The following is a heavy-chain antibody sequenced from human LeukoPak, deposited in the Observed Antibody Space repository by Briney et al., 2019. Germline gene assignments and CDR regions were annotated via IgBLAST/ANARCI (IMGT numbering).Heavy chain of an antibody. V-gene: IGHV3-66*01. CDR2: LYSNNNP. D-gene: IGHD5-18*01. J-gene: IGHJ3*02. CDR1: GFNVWSNY. CDR3: ARATISAMIDAFDI. Sequence: TGGSLRLSCAASGFNVWSNYMTWVRQAPGKGLEWVSTLYSNNNPYYADSVEGRFVISRDNSKNTLYLQMSSLRAEDTAVYYCARATISAMIDAFDIWGQGTMVTVSS.